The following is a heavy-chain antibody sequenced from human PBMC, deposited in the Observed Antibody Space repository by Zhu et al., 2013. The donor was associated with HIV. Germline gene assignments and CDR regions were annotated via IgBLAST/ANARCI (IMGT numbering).Heavy chain of an antibody. Sequence: QVQLVQSGAEVKKPGSSVKVSCKASGGTFSSYAISWVRQAPGQGLEWMGGIIPIFGTANYAQKFQGRVTITADESTSTAYMELSSLRSEDTAVYYCARDWPYSGSYYIDYYYYGMDVWGQGTHGHRLL. CDR1: GGTFSSYA. J-gene: IGHJ6*02. V-gene: IGHV1-69*01. CDR2: IIPIFGTA. D-gene: IGHD1-26*01. CDR3: ARDWPYSGSYYIDYYYYGMDV.